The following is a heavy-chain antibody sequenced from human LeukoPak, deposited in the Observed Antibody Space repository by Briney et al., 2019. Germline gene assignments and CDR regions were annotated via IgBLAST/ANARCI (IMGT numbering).Heavy chain of an antibody. Sequence: GASLRLSCAASGFTFSSHAMSWVRQAPGKGLEWVLGTTDSGGSTNYADSVKGRFTISRDNSKNTLYLQMSSLRAEDTAVYYCAKTGGWYLGGYFDYWGQGTLVTVSS. V-gene: IGHV3-23*01. CDR1: GFTFSSHA. CDR2: TTDSGGST. D-gene: IGHD6-19*01. J-gene: IGHJ4*02. CDR3: AKTGGWYLGGYFDY.